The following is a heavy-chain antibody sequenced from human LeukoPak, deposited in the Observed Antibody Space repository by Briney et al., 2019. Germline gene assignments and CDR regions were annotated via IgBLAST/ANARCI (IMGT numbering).Heavy chain of an antibody. CDR2: IYYSGST. CDR3: AREGSGCSYGQGDWYDP. D-gene: IGHD5-18*01. J-gene: IGHJ5*02. Sequence: SETLSLTCTVSGGSISSYYWSWIRQPPGKGLEWIGYIYYSGSTNYNPSLKSRVTISVDTSKNQFSLKLSSVTAADTAVYYCAREGSGCSYGQGDWYDPWGQGTLVTVSS. CDR1: GGSISSYY. V-gene: IGHV4-59*01.